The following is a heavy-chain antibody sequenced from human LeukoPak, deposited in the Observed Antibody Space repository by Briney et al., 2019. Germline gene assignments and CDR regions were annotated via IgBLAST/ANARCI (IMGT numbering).Heavy chain of an antibody. J-gene: IGHJ4*02. CDR2: IKQDGSEK. CDR1: GFTFSSYW. CDR3: ASSYYYDSSGYLAGFYFDY. Sequence: GGSLRPSCAASGFTFSSYWMSWVRQAPGKGVEWVANIKQDGSEKYYVDSVKGRFTISRDKAKNSLYLQMNSLRAEDTAVYYCASSYYYDSSGYLAGFYFDYWGQGTLVTVSS. D-gene: IGHD3-22*01. V-gene: IGHV3-7*01.